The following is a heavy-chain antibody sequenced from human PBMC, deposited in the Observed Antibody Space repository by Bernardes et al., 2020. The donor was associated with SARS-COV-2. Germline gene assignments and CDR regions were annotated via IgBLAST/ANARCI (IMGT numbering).Heavy chain of an antibody. CDR1: GFTFSSYA. V-gene: IGHV3-23*01. J-gene: IGHJ4*02. CDR3: AKDLPGPVVPAVVRGDY. D-gene: IGHD2-2*01. CDR2: ISGSGGST. Sequence: GGSLRLSCAASGFTFSSYAMSWVRQAPGKGLEWVSAISGSGGSTYYADSVKGRFTISRDNSKNTLYLQMNSLRAEDTAVYYCAKDLPGPVVPAVVRGDYWGQGTLVTVSS.